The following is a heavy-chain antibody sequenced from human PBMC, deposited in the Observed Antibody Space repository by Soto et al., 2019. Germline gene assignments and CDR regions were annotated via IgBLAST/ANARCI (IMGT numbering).Heavy chain of an antibody. CDR3: AHRYGSGTYYYYGMHV. V-gene: IGHV2-5*02. CDR2: IYWDDDK. Sequence: APTLRSQARPVTKACTFPGSPLNTNEEAVGWIRQPPGKALEWLALIYWDDDKRYNPSLKSRLTITKDTSRDQVVLTMTNMDHADTATYYCAHRYGSGTYYYYGMHVWGQGTTVTAP. CDR1: GSPLNTNEEA. D-gene: IGHD3-10*01. J-gene: IGHJ6*02.